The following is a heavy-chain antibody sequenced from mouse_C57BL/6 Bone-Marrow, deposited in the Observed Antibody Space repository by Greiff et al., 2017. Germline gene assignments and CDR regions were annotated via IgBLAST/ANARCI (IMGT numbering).Heavy chain of an antibody. CDR3: ARGDYYGSSWFAY. CDR2: IYPGDGDT. D-gene: IGHD1-1*01. J-gene: IGHJ3*01. Sequence: QVQLQQSGPELVKPGASVKISCKASGYAFSSSWMNWVKQRPGKGLEWIGRIYPGDGDTNYNGKFKGKATLTADKSSSTAYMQLSSLTSEDSAVYGCARGDYYGSSWFAYWGQGTLVTVSA. CDR1: GYAFSSSW. V-gene: IGHV1-82*01.